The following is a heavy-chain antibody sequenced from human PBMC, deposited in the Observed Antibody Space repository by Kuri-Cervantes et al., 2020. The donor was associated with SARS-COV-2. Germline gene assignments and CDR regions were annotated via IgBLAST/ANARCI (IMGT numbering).Heavy chain of an antibody. Sequence: GESLKISCAASGFTFSSYWMHWVRQATGKGLEWVSAIGTAGDTYYPGSVKGRFTISRENAKNSLYLQMNSLRAGDTAVYYCARHSRSGSYDYWGQGTLVTVSS. J-gene: IGHJ4*02. CDR2: IGTAGDT. D-gene: IGHD3-10*01. CDR3: ARHSRSGSYDY. CDR1: GFTFSSYW. V-gene: IGHV3-13*01.